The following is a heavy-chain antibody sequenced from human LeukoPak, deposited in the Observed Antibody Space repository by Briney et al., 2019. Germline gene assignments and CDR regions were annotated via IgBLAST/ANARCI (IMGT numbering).Heavy chain of an antibody. CDR1: GDTFTAYS. CDR3: AKTGAGYSSGWSYLY. Sequence: ASVKVSCKSSGDTFTAYSMHWVRQAPGQGLEWMGWINCNSGVTKYAQKFQGRVTMTTDTSISTAYMEVTRLTSDDTAVYYCAKTGAGYSSGWSYLYWGQGTLATVSS. D-gene: IGHD6-19*01. V-gene: IGHV1-2*02. CDR2: INCNSGVT. J-gene: IGHJ4*02.